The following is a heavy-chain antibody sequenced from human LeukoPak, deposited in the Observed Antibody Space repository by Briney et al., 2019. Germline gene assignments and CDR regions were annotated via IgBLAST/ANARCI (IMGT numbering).Heavy chain of an antibody. V-gene: IGHV4-61*05. CDR3: ARSMAAYCGGDCYPLGY. J-gene: IGHJ4*02. CDR2: IYYSGST. Sequence: SETLSLTCTVSGGSISSSSYYWGWIRQPPGKGLEWIGHIYYSGSTNYNPSLKSRVTISVDTSKNQFSLKLSSVTAADTAVYYCARSMAAYCGGDCYPLGYWGQGTLVTVSS. CDR1: GGSISSSSYY. D-gene: IGHD2-21*02.